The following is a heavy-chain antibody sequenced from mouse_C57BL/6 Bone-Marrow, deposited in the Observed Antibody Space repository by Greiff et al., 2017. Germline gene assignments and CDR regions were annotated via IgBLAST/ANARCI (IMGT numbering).Heavy chain of an antibody. D-gene: IGHD1-3*01. V-gene: IGHV5-4*01. CDR1: GFTFSSYA. CDR2: ISDGGSYT. Sequence: EVQRVESGGGLVKPGGSLKLSCAASGFTFSSYAMSWVRQTPEKRLEWVAPISDGGSYTYYPDNVKGRFTISRDNAKNNLYLQMSHLKSEDTAMYYCARVLALYEAWFAYWGQGTLVTVSA. CDR3: ARVLALYEAWFAY. J-gene: IGHJ3*01.